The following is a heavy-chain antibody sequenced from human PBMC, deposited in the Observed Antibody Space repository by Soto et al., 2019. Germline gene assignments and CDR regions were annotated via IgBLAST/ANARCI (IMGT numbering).Heavy chain of an antibody. CDR3: ARDFLDTAMVTYYGMDV. D-gene: IGHD5-18*01. Sequence: LSVTCTVSGGSISSGGYYWSWIRQHPGKGLEWIGYIYYSGSTYYNPSLKSRVTISVDTSKNQFSLKLSSVTAADTAVYYCARDFLDTAMVTYYGMDVWGQGTTVTVSS. CDR2: IYYSGST. CDR1: GGSISSGGYY. J-gene: IGHJ6*02. V-gene: IGHV4-31*03.